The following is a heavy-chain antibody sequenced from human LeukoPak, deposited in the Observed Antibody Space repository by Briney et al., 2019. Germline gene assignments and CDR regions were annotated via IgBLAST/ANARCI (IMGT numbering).Heavy chain of an antibody. CDR2: IFYSGST. CDR3: ARHGYDISTGHNWFDP. CDR1: GASISSYY. Sequence: SETLSLTCTVSGASISSYYWSWIRQPPGKGLEWIGYIFYSGSTSYNPSLKSRVTISGDTSKNQFSLKLSSVTAADTAVYCCARHGYDISTGHNWFDPWGQGTLVTVSS. V-gene: IGHV4-59*08. D-gene: IGHD3-9*01. J-gene: IGHJ5*02.